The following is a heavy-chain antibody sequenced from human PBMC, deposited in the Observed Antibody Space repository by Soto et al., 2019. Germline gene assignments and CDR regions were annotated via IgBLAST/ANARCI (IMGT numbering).Heavy chain of an antibody. CDR2: ILVDGRT. CDR3: AKATATGGGAFDI. Sequence: PGGSLRLSCAASGFICSSYGMSWVRQAPGKGLEWVSTILVDGRTFYVDSVKGRFTISRDTSQNTVYPQMNSLTAGDTALYYCAKATATGGGAFDICGQGTMVTVSS. CDR1: GFICSSYG. V-gene: IGHV3-23*01. J-gene: IGHJ3*02. D-gene: IGHD2-8*02.